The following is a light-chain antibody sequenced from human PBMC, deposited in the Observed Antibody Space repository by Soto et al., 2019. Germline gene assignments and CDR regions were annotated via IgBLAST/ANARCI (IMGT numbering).Light chain of an antibody. CDR1: SSDVGGYNY. V-gene: IGLV2-8*01. Sequence: QSVLTQPPSASGSPGQSVTISCTGTSSDVGGYNYVSWYQQHPGKAPKLIIYEVTKRPSGVPDRFSGSKSGNTASLTVSGLQAEDEDDYHCSSYAGNINVFGGGTKVTVL. J-gene: IGLJ2*01. CDR2: EVT. CDR3: SSYAGNINV.